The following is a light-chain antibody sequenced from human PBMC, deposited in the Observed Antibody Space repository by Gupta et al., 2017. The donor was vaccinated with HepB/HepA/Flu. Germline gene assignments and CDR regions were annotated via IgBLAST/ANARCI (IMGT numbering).Light chain of an antibody. V-gene: IGLV1-40*01. CDR1: LSNIGAGYD. CDR2: GNS. CDR3: QSYDSSLSAVV. J-gene: IGLJ2*01. Sequence: QSVLPQPPSVSGATGHRVHISCPGSLSNIGAGYDVHWYQHLPGTAPKLLIYGNSNRPSGVPDRFSGSKSGTSASLAITGLQAEDEADYYCQSYDSSLSAVVFGGGTKLTVL.